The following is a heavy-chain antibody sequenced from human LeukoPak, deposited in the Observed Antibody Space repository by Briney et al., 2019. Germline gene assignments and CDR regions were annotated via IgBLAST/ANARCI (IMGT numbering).Heavy chain of an antibody. J-gene: IGHJ4*02. CDR2: INPSGGST. CDR1: GYTFTSYY. CDR3: AREQQLSPYFDY. Sequence: GASVKVSCKASGYTFTSYYMHWVRQAPGQGLEWMGIINPSGGSTSYAQKFQGRVTLTRDMSTSTVYMELSSLRSEDTAVYYCAREQQLSPYFDYWGQGTLVTVSS. V-gene: IGHV1-46*01. D-gene: IGHD6-13*01.